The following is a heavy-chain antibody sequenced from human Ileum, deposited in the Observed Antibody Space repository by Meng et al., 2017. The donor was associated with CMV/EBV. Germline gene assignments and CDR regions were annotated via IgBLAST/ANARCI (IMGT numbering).Heavy chain of an antibody. J-gene: IGHJ4*02. CDR3: ARAPVNNFWAGFGIDY. Sequence: GESLKISCAASGFTFSGHEMHWVRQPPGKGLEWVSYIHNSGGSIHYADSVKGRFTISRDNSKNSLYLQMNSLRAEDTAMYYCARAPVNNFWAGFGIDYWGRGTLVTVSS. D-gene: IGHD3/OR15-3a*01. V-gene: IGHV3-48*03. CDR2: IHNSGGSI. CDR1: GFTFSGHE.